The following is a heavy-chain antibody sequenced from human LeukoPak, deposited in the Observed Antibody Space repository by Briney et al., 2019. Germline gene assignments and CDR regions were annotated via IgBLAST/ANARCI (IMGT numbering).Heavy chain of an antibody. CDR2: ISDIGANT. Sequence: GGSLRLSCAASGIAVDDNYMSWVRQAPGQGLEWLSTISDIGANTYYADSVKGRFTISRDNSWNTLYLQMNSLRVEDTAVYFCAKTPKTGSFDYWGQGTLVTVSS. V-gene: IGHV3-23*01. CDR3: AKTPKTGSFDY. J-gene: IGHJ4*02. CDR1: GIAVDDNY. D-gene: IGHD7-27*01.